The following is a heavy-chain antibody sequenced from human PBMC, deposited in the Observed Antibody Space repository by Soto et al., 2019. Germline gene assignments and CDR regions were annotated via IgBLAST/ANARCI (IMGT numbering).Heavy chain of an antibody. V-gene: IGHV5-51*01. CDR2: IYPGDSDT. D-gene: IGHD3-9*01. J-gene: IGHJ4*02. CDR3: ARNALTYDILTGYYNSGDFDY. CDR1: GYSFTSYW. Sequence: PGESLKISCKGSGYSFTSYWIGWVRQMPGKGLEWMGIIYPGDSDTRYSPSFQGQVTISADKSISTAYLQWSSLKASDTAMYYCARNALTYDILTGYYNSGDFDYWGQGTLVPVSS.